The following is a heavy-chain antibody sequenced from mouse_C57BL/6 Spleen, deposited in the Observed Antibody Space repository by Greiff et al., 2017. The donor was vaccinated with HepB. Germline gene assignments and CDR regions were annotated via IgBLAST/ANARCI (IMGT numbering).Heavy chain of an antibody. J-gene: IGHJ4*01. CDR1: GYTFTSYW. V-gene: IGHV1-52*01. D-gene: IGHD2-5*01. CDR2: IDPSDSET. CDR3: ARGCSNYDYYAMDY. Sequence: QVQLQQPGAELVRPGSSVKLSCKASGYTFTSYWMHWVKQRPIQGLEWIGNIDPSDSETHYNQKFKDKATLTVDKSSSTAYMQLSSLTSEDSAVYYCARGCSNYDYYAMDYWGQGTSVTVSS.